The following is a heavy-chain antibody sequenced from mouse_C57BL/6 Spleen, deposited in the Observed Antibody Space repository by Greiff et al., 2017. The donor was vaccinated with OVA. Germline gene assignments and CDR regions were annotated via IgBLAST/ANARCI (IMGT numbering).Heavy chain of an antibody. Sequence: DVKLVESGGGLVKPGGSLKLSCAASGFTFSDYGMHWVRQAPEKGLEWVAYISSGSSTIYYADTVKGRFTISRDNAKNTLFLQMTSLRSEDTAMYYCARKDYDDFDYWGQGTTLTVSS. V-gene: IGHV5-17*01. D-gene: IGHD2-4*01. CDR3: ARKDYDDFDY. J-gene: IGHJ2*01. CDR2: ISSGSSTI. CDR1: GFTFSDYG.